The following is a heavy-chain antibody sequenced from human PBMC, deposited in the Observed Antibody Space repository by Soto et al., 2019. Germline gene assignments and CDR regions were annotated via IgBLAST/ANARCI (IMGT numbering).Heavy chain of an antibody. CDR3: ARDRRWLPRGPNNWLDL. CDR2: IYYDGNS. V-gene: IGHV4-30-4*01. CDR1: GGSINSGDYY. D-gene: IGHD5-12*01. Sequence: SETLSLTCTVSGGSINSGDYYWTWVRQPPGKGLEWIGYIYYDGNSQHNPSLKSRVTMSIDTSKNQSSLNLSSVTAADTAVYYCARDRRWLPRGPNNWLDLWGQGTLVTVSS. J-gene: IGHJ5*02.